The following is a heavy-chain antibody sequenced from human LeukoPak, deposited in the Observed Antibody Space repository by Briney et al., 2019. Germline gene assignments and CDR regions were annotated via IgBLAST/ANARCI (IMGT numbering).Heavy chain of an antibody. CDR2: VNAGTGNT. D-gene: IGHD6-19*01. CDR1: GYTFTSYA. CDR3: ARVNSGWYSLVIDY. Sequence: GASVKVSCKASGYTFTSYAMHWVRQAPGQRLEWMGWVNAGTGNTKYSQKFQGRVTITRDTSASTAYMELSSLRSEDTAVYYCARVNSGWYSLVIDYWGQGTLVTVSS. J-gene: IGHJ4*02. V-gene: IGHV1-3*01.